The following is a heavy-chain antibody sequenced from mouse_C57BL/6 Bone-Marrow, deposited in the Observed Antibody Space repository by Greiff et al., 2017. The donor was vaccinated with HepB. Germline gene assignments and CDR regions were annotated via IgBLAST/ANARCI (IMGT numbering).Heavy chain of an antibody. Sequence: VQGVESGAELARPGASVKLSCKASGYTFTSYGISWVKQRTGQGLEWIGEIYPRSGNTYYNEKFKGKATLTADKSSSTAYMELRSLTSEDSAVYFCARDRFAYWGQGTLVTVSA. V-gene: IGHV1-81*01. CDR3: ARDRFAY. J-gene: IGHJ3*01. CDR2: IYPRSGNT. CDR1: GYTFTSYG.